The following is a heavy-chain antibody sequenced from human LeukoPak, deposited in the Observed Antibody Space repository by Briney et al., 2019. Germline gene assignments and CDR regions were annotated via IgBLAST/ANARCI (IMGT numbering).Heavy chain of an antibody. Sequence: SETLSLTCTVSGGSISSYYWSWIRQPPGKGLEWINYIYYSGRTNYHPSLKSRVTISVDTSKNQFSLKLSSVTAADTAVYYCARGGYYDKEAFDIWGQGTMVTVSS. CDR2: IYYSGRT. CDR1: GGSISSYY. V-gene: IGHV4-59*01. D-gene: IGHD3-22*01. J-gene: IGHJ3*02. CDR3: ARGGYYDKEAFDI.